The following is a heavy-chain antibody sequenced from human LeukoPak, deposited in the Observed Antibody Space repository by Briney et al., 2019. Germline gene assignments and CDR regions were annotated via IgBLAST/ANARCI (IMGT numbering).Heavy chain of an antibody. CDR2: ISRSSSYI. CDR3: ARDKSYFGSGNYHYFDS. CDR1: GFTFSSYS. D-gene: IGHD3-10*01. V-gene: IGHV3-21*01. Sequence: PGGSLRLSCAASGFTFSSYSMNWVRQAPGKGLEWVSSISRSSSYIYYADSVKGRFTISRDNSKNTVYLQMNSLRPEDTALYYCARDKSYFGSGNYHYFDSWGQGALVIVSS. J-gene: IGHJ4*02.